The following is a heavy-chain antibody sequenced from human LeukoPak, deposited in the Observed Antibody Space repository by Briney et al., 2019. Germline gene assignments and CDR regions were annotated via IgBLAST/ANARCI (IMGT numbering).Heavy chain of an antibody. Sequence: SVKVSCKASGGTFSSYAISWVRQAPGQGLEWMGRIIPIFGTANYAQKFQGRVTITTDESTSTAYMELSSPRSEDTAVYYCAREYYYDSSGYYYVIDYWGQGTLVTVSS. CDR3: AREYYYDSSGYYYVIDY. V-gene: IGHV1-69*05. CDR1: GGTFSSYA. J-gene: IGHJ4*02. CDR2: IIPIFGTA. D-gene: IGHD3-22*01.